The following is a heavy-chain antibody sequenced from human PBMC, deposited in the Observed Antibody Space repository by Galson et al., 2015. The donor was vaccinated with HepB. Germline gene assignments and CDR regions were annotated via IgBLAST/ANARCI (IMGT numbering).Heavy chain of an antibody. CDR2: FNSDGSST. CDR3: ASSSLGTAYYYGMDV. D-gene: IGHD7-27*01. V-gene: IGHV3-74*01. CDR1: GFTFSSYW. J-gene: IGHJ6*02. Sequence: SLRLSCAASGFTFSSYWMHWVRQVPGKGLVWVSRFNSDGSSTTYAGSVKGRFTISRDSAKKTMYLQMNSLRAEDTAVYYCASSSLGTAYYYGMDVWGQGTTVIVSS.